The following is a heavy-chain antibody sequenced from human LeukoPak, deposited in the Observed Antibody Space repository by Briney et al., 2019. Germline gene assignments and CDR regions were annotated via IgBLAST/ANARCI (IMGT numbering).Heavy chain of an antibody. Sequence: SETLSLTCTVSGGSISSSSYYWGWIRQPPGKGPEWIGSIYYSGSTYYNPSLKSRVTISVDTSKNQFSLKLSSVTAADTAVYYCAIPAGDFDYWGQGTLVTVSS. J-gene: IGHJ4*02. D-gene: IGHD7-27*01. V-gene: IGHV4-39*01. CDR2: IYYSGST. CDR1: GGSISSSSYY. CDR3: AIPAGDFDY.